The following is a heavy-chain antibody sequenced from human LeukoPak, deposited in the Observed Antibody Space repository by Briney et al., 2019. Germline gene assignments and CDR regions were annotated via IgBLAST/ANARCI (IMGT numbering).Heavy chain of an antibody. CDR2: IRYDGSNK. J-gene: IGHJ4*02. Sequence: GGSLRLSCAASGFTFSSYGMHWVRQAPGKGLEWVAFIRYDGSNKYYADSVKGRFTISRDNSKNTLYLQMNSLRAEDTAVYYCAKDNSGSYYTEEYWGQGTLVTVSS. D-gene: IGHD1-26*01. CDR3: AKDNSGSYYTEEY. V-gene: IGHV3-30*02. CDR1: GFTFSSYG.